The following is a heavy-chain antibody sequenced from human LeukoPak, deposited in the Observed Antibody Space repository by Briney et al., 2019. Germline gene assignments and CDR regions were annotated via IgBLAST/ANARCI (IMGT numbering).Heavy chain of an antibody. Sequence: GGSLRLSCATSGFTFSSYSMHWVRQAPGKGLEWVSYISSSSSAIKYAESVKGRFTISRDNAKNSLYLQMNSLRDKDTAVYYCARDLYYGFDYWGQGTLVSVSS. J-gene: IGHJ4*02. CDR2: ISSSSSAI. CDR1: GFTFSSYS. CDR3: ARDLYYGFDY. V-gene: IGHV3-48*02. D-gene: IGHD1-26*01.